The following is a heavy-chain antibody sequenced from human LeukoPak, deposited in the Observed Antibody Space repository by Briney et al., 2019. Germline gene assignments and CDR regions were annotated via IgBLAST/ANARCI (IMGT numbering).Heavy chain of an antibody. J-gene: IGHJ4*02. CDR2: LIEDASII. CDR3: VRDLILVWTPVDDFDF. CDR1: GFTFSGYW. V-gene: IGHV3-74*01. Sequence: GGSLRLSCAASGFTFSGYWMHWVRQAPGKRLEWVSRLIEDASIIHFADSVKSPFILSREQIKNSLCLEMNSLRAEDTAVYDGVRDLILVWTPVDDFDFWGQGTLFTFSS. D-gene: IGHD4-23*01.